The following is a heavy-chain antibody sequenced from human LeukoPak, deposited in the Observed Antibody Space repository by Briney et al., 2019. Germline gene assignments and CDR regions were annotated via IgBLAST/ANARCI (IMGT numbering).Heavy chain of an antibody. V-gene: IGHV3-53*01. CDR3: AREIAAAGTAFDY. D-gene: IGHD6-13*01. J-gene: IGHJ4*02. Sequence: GSLRLSRAASGFTVSSSYMNWVRQAPGKGLEWVSVIYSGGSTYYAESVKGRFTISRDNSKNTLYLQMNNLRAEDTAVYYCAREIAAAGTAFDYWGQGTLVTVSS. CDR2: IYSGGST. CDR1: GFTVSSSY.